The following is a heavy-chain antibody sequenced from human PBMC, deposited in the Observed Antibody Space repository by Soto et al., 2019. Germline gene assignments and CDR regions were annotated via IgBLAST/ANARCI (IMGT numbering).Heavy chain of an antibody. J-gene: IGHJ4*02. D-gene: IGHD6-13*01. CDR1: GFTFSSHA. CDR3: AKSKAAAGRKGTFDY. CDR2: ISGSGGST. V-gene: IGHV3-23*01. Sequence: GGSLRLSCAASGFTFSSHAMSWVRQAPGKGLEWVSAISGSGGSTYYADSVKGRFTISRDNSKNTLYLQMNSLRAEDTAVYYCAKSKAAAGRKGTFDYWAQGTLVTVSS.